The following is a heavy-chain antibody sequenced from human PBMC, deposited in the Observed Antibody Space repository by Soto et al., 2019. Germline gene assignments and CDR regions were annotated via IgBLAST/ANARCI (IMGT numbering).Heavy chain of an antibody. J-gene: IGHJ4*02. D-gene: IGHD6-19*01. CDR2: ISYDGSNK. Sequence: GGSLRLSCAASGFTFSSYGMHWVRQAPGKGLEWVAVISYDGSNKYYADSVKGRFTISRDNSKNTLYLQMNSLRAEDTAVYYCAKDSWSSGWGVYYFDYWGQGTLVTVSS. V-gene: IGHV3-30*18. CDR1: GFTFSSYG. CDR3: AKDSWSSGWGVYYFDY.